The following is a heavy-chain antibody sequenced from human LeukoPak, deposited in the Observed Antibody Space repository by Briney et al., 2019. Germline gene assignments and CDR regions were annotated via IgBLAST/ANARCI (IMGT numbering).Heavy chain of an antibody. D-gene: IGHD3-16*02. CDR2: IYHSGST. V-gene: IGHV4-38-2*01. Sequence: SETLSLTCAVSGYSISSGYYWGWTRQPPGKGLEWIGSIYHSGSTYYNPSLKSRVTISVDTSKNQFSLKLSSVTAAGTAVYYCVVSFGGVIANYFDYWGQGTLVTVSS. CDR1: GYSISSGYY. J-gene: IGHJ4*02. CDR3: VVSFGGVIANYFDY.